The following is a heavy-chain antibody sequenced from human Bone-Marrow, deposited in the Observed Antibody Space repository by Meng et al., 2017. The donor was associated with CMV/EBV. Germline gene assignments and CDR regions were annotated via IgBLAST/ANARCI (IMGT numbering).Heavy chain of an antibody. D-gene: IGHD5-18*01. CDR2: IIPILGIA. V-gene: IGHV1-69*10. J-gene: IGHJ5*01. Sequence: SVKVSCKASGGTFSSYAISWVRQAPGQGLEWMGGIIPILGIANYAQKFQGRVTITADKSTSTAYMELSSLKSEDTAGYYCASGTAMVNNWFDSWGHGTLVTVSS. CDR3: ASGTAMVNNWFDS. CDR1: GGTFSSYA.